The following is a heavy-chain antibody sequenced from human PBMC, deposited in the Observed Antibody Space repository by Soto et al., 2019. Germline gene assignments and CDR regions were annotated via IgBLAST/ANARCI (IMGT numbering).Heavy chain of an antibody. CDR2: ISYDGSNK. Sequence: GGSLRLSCAASGFTFSSYAMHWVRQAPGKGLEWVAVISYDGSNKYYADSVKGRFTISRDNSKNTLYLQMNSLRAEETAVYYCARAALQLWIFDCFWGQGTLVTVSS. J-gene: IGHJ4*02. CDR3: ARAALQLWIFDCF. D-gene: IGHD5-18*01. CDR1: GFTFSSYA. V-gene: IGHV3-30-3*01.